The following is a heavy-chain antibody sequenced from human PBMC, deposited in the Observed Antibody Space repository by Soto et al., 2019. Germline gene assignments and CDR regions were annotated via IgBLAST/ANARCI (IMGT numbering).Heavy chain of an antibody. J-gene: IGHJ4*02. Sequence: SETHCLTSTVDEGNFIGYDGSWIRQKPGKGLEWIGEINHSGSTNYNPSLKSRVTISVDTSKNQFSLKLSSVTAADTAVYYCAREGGYTQTLTGPPNWGQGTLVTVSS. CDR2: INHSGST. CDR1: EGNFIGYD. CDR3: AREGGYTQTLTGPPN. D-gene: IGHD7-27*01. V-gene: IGHV4-34*01.